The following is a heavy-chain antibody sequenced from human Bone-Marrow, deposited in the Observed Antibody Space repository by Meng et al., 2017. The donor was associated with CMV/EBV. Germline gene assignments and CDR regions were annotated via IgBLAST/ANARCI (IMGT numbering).Heavy chain of an antibody. J-gene: IGHJ6*02. V-gene: IGHV1-69*10. CDR3: ARDPGIAARRHHYYYGMDV. Sequence: SVKVSCKASGGTFSSYAISWVRQAPGQGLEWMGGIIPILGIANYAQKFQGRVTMTTDTSTSTAYMELRSLRSDDTAVYYCARDPGIAARRHHYYYGMDVWGQGTTVTVSS. D-gene: IGHD6-6*01. CDR1: GGTFSSYA. CDR2: IIPILGIA.